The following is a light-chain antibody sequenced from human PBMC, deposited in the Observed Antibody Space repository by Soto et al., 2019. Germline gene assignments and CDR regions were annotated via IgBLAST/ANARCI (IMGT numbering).Light chain of an antibody. J-gene: IGKJ4*01. CDR2: DAS. CDR3: QQYDTLPLT. V-gene: IGKV1-33*01. CDR1: QDISNY. Sequence: DIQMTQSPSSLSASVGDRVTITCQASQDISNYLNWYQQKPGKAPKLLIYDASNLETGVPSRFSGSGSGTDFTVAISSLKPEDIATYYCQQYDTLPLTFGGGTKVEIK.